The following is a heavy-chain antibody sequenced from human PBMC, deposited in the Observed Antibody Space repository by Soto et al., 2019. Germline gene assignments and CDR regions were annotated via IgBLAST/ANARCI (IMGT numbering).Heavy chain of an antibody. CDR3: ATRDTGRVY. J-gene: IGHJ4*02. D-gene: IGHD5-18*01. CDR2: SHQSGNT. CDR1: GVSIDSHDW. V-gene: IGHV4-4*02. Sequence: QVQLQESGPGLVKPSGTLSLTCAVSGVSIDSHDWWTWVRQPPGKGLGWIGESHQSGNTNYNSSLESRVTISLDKSRTHFSLQLDSVTVAATAVYYCATRDTGRVYWGQGTLVTVSS.